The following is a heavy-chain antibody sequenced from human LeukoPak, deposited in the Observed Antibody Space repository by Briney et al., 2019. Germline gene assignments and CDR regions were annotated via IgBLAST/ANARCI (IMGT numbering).Heavy chain of an antibody. CDR2: ISGSGGST. CDR3: AKSGVYYGSGSLFDY. J-gene: IGHJ4*02. V-gene: IGHV3-23*01. Sequence: GGSLRLSCAASGFTFSSYAMSWVRQAPGKGLEWVSAISGSGGSTYYADSVKGRFTISRDNSKNTLYLQMNSLRAEDTAVYYCAKSGVYYGSGSLFDYWGQGTLVTVSS. D-gene: IGHD3-10*01. CDR1: GFTFSSYA.